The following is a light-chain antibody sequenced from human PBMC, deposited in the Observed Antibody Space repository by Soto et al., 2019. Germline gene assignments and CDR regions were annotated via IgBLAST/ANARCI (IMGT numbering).Light chain of an antibody. CDR2: DNN. J-gene: IGLJ2*01. V-gene: IGLV1-51*01. Sequence: QSVLTQPPSVSAAPGQKVTISCYGSSSNIGNNYVSWYQHLPGTAPKLLIYDNNKRPSGIPDRFSGSKSGTSATLGITGLQTGDEADYYCGTWDSSLSSVLFGGGTKLTVL. CDR1: SSNIGNNY. CDR3: GTWDSSLSSVL.